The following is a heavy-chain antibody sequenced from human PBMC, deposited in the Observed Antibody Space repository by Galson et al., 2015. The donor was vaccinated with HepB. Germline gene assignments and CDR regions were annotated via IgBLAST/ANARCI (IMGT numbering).Heavy chain of an antibody. Sequence: SLRLSCAASGFIFSSYALHWVRQAPGKGLEWVAYISYDGTNKHYADSVKGRFTISRDKSKNTLYLHMNSQRGEDTTVYYCAREGEYFFDYWGQGTLVTVSS. CDR2: ISYDGTNK. V-gene: IGHV3-30*04. J-gene: IGHJ4*02. CDR3: AREGEYFFDY. CDR1: GFIFSSYA.